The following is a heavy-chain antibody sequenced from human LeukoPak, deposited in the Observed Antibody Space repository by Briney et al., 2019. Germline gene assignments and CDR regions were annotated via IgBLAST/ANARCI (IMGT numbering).Heavy chain of an antibody. CDR1: GGFISSSSYY. V-gene: IGHV4-39*07. D-gene: IGHD2-21*02. Sequence: PSETLSLTCTVSGGFISSSSYYWSWIRQPPGKGLEWIGEINHSGSTNYNPSLKSRVTISVDTSKNQFSLKLSSVTAADTAVYYCAAGVVVTASRGDWFDPWGQGTLVTVSS. J-gene: IGHJ5*02. CDR2: INHSGST. CDR3: AAGVVVTASRGDWFDP.